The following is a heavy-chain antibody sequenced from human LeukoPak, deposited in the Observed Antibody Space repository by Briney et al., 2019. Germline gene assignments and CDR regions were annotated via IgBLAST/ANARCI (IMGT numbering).Heavy chain of an antibody. Sequence: GASVKVSCKASGYTFTGYYMHWVRQAPGQGLEWMGWINPNSGGTNYAQKFQGRVTMTRDTSISTAYMELSRLRSDDTAVYYCARFTYSYGPRGGFDYWGQGTLVTVSS. CDR2: INPNSGGT. D-gene: IGHD5-18*01. CDR3: ARFTYSYGPRGGFDY. J-gene: IGHJ4*02. CDR1: GYTFTGYY. V-gene: IGHV1-2*02.